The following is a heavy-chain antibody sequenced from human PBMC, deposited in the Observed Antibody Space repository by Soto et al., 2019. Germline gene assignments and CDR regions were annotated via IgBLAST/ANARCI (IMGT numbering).Heavy chain of an antibody. CDR2: INHSGTN. V-gene: IGHV4-34*01. J-gene: IGHJ5*02. D-gene: IGHD1-1*01. CDR1: CGSFSGYQ. CDR3: ARVWRFAP. Sequence: SETVSLTCGVYCGSFSGYQWNCIRQSPGQGLEWIGEINHSGTNKYNPSLESRINLSVDTSKKQFSLKMFSVTAADTAIYYCARVWRFAPWGQGTKVTFSS.